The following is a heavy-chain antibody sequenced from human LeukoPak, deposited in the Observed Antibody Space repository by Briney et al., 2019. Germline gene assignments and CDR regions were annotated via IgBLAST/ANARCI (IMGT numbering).Heavy chain of an antibody. CDR3: ARERYYDSSGYPG. CDR1: GFTFDDYA. Sequence: GGSLRLSCAASGFTFDDYAMHWVRHAPGKGLEWVSGISWNSGSIGYADSVKGRFTISRDNAKNTLYLQMNSLRAEDTAVYYCARERYYDSSGYPGWGQGTLVTVSS. CDR2: ISWNSGSI. J-gene: IGHJ4*02. V-gene: IGHV3-9*01. D-gene: IGHD3-22*01.